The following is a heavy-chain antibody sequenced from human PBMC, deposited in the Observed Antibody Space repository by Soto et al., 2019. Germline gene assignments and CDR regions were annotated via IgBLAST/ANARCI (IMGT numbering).Heavy chain of an antibody. CDR3: AKDGVEVVGTSFYYYYYMDV. D-gene: IGHD2-2*01. V-gene: IGHV3-9*01. CDR1: GFTFDDYA. Sequence: PGGSLRLSCAASGFTFDDYAMHWVRQAPGKGLEWVSGISWNSGSIGYTDSVKGRFTISRDNAKNSLYLQMNSLRAEDTALYYCAKDGVEVVGTSFYYYYYMDVWGKGTTVTVSS. CDR2: ISWNSGSI. J-gene: IGHJ6*03.